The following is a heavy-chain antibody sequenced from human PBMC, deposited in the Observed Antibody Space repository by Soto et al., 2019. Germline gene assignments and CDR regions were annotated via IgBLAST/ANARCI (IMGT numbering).Heavy chain of an antibody. Sequence: VQLLESGGGLVQPGGSLRLSCAASGFTFSSYAMSWVRQAPGKGLEWVSAISGSGGSTYYADSVKGRFTISRDNSKNTLYLQMNSLRAEDTAVYYCAKGYYDFWSGPEGFDPWGQGTLVTVSS. CDR3: AKGYYDFWSGPEGFDP. D-gene: IGHD3-3*01. CDR1: GFTFSSYA. J-gene: IGHJ5*02. CDR2: ISGSGGST. V-gene: IGHV3-23*01.